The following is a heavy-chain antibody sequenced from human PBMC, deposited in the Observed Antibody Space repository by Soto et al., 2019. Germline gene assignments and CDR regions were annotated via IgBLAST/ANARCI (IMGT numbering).Heavy chain of an antibody. CDR3: ARVGGITGATRVGT. CDR2: IYYSGST. CDR1: GGSISSGDYY. J-gene: IGHJ5*02. V-gene: IGHV4-31*01. D-gene: IGHD1-20*01. Sequence: QVQLQESGPGLVKPSQTLSLTCTVSGGSISSGDYYWSWIRQHPGKGLEWIGYIYYSGSTYYNPSLQRLVTISVDTSKNQFSLKLSSVTAADTAVYYCARVGGITGATRVGTWGQGTLVTVSS.